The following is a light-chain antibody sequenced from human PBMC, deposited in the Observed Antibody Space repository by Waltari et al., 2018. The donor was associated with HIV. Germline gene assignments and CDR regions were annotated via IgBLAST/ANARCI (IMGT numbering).Light chain of an antibody. Sequence: QSALTQPASVSESPGQSITISCTGSSSDVGAYNYVSWYQQHPGRAPKLIIYEVTNRPAGVSTRFSGSKSANTASLTISGLQAEDEADYYCSSYTRSTTLEVFGGGTRLTVL. J-gene: IGLJ2*01. CDR2: EVT. V-gene: IGLV2-14*01. CDR1: SSDVGAYNY. CDR3: SSYTRSTTLEV.